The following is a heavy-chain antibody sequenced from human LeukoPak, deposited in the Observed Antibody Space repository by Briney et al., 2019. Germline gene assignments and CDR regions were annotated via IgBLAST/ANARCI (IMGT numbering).Heavy chain of an antibody. CDR3: ARGRPDGSGSYYKFDP. CDR2: NYYSGST. CDR1: GGSITSNSYY. D-gene: IGHD3-10*01. J-gene: IGHJ5*02. Sequence: SETLSLTCTVSGGSITSNSYYWGWIRQPPGNGLEWIGSNYYSGSTYYNPSLKSRVTISVNTSKKQFSLKLSSVTAADTAVYYCARGRPDGSGSYYKFDPWGQGTLVTVSS. V-gene: IGHV4-39*01.